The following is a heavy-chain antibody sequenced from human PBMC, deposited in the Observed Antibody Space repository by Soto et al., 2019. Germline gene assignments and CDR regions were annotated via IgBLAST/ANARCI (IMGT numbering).Heavy chain of an antibody. V-gene: IGHV1-69*06. J-gene: IGHJ6*02. CDR1: GGTFSSYA. CDR3: GSGHYYYYGMDV. CDR2: IIPIFGTA. Sequence: SVKVSCKASGGTFSSYAISWVRQAPGQGLEWMGGIIPIFGTANYAQKFQGRVTITADKSTSTAYMELSSLRSEDTAVYYCGSGHYYYYGMDVWGQGTTVTVSS.